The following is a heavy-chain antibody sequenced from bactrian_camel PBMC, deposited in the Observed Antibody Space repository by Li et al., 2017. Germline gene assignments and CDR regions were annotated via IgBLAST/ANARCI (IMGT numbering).Heavy chain of an antibody. V-gene: IGHV3S53*01. Sequence: VQLVESGGGSVQAGGSLRLSCVASGPYNWNCMGWFRQAPGKEREEVAGIRSDGSTSYADSVKGRFTISKDNAKDTLYLQMSSLKPEDTAMYYCAADSRVVWLRCEFNYWGQGTQVTVS. J-gene: IGHJ4*01. D-gene: IGHD5*01. CDR3: AADSRVVWLRCEFNY. CDR2: IRSDGST. CDR1: GPYNWNC.